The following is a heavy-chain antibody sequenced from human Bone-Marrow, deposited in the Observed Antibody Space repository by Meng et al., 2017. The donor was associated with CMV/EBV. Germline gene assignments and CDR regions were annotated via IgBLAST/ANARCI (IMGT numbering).Heavy chain of an antibody. V-gene: IGHV4-39*01. Sequence: SETLSPTCTVSGGSISSGGYYWNWIRQHPGKGLEWIGYIYYSGSTYYNPSLKSRVTISVDTSKNQFSRKLSSVTAADTAVYYCARGDYKGYFYYWGQGTLVTVSS. J-gene: IGHJ4*02. CDR1: GGSISSGGYY. D-gene: IGHD4-11*01. CDR2: IYYSGST. CDR3: ARGDYKGYFYY.